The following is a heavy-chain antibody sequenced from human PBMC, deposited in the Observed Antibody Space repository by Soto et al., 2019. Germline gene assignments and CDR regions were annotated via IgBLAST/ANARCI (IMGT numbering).Heavy chain of an antibody. CDR3: AKDRSELRYFAWLPSGVPDY. J-gene: IGHJ4*02. CDR1: GFRFSSYA. V-gene: IGHV3-23*01. D-gene: IGHD3-9*01. CDR2: ISGSGGST. Sequence: PXVCLRLSWAACGFRFSSYAMSWVRQAPGKWLEWVSAISGSGGSTYYADSVKGRFTISRDNSKNTLYLQMNSLRAEDTAVYYCAKDRSELRYFAWLPSGVPDYWGQGTLVTVSS.